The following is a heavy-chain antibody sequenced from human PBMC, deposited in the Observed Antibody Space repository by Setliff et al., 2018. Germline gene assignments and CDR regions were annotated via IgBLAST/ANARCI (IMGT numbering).Heavy chain of an antibody. J-gene: IGHJ1*01. CDR3: ARDRDDGSSFAEYFQH. D-gene: IGHD6-6*01. Sequence: SCAASGFTFRSYAMHWVRQAPGKGLEWVAIIWYDGRNKYYADSVYGRFTVSRDNSKNTLYLQMNSLRVEDTAVYYCARDRDDGSSFAEYFQHWGQGTLVTVSS. CDR2: IWYDGRNK. CDR1: GFTFRSYA. V-gene: IGHV3-33*01.